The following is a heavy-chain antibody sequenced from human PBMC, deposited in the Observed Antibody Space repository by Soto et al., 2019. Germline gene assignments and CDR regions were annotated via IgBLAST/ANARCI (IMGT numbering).Heavy chain of an antibody. V-gene: IGHV4-30-2*01. D-gene: IGHD2-2*03. CDR2: IFPSGTT. CDR1: GGSLSGATYS. CDR3: AVSMDFDS. J-gene: IGHJ4*02. Sequence: PSETLSLALGVSGGSLSGATYSWNWIRQPPGRGLEWIGYIFPSGTTYYNPCLKSQVTISIAVSKNQFSLSLRSLTAAETAVYYCAVSMDFDSGSQCTLVTVS.